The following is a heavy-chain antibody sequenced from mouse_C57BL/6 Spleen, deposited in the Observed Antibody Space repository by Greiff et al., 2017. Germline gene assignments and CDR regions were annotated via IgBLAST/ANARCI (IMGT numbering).Heavy chain of an antibody. Sequence: VQLQQSGAELVRPGASVTLSCKASGYTFTDYEMHWVKQTPVHGLEWIGAIDPETGGTAYNQKFKGKAILTADKSSSTAYMELRSLTSEDSAVYYCTRPYGSSTGWYFDVWGTGTTVTVSS. CDR2: IDPETGGT. V-gene: IGHV1-15*01. CDR3: TRPYGSSTGWYFDV. D-gene: IGHD1-1*01. CDR1: GYTFTDYE. J-gene: IGHJ1*03.